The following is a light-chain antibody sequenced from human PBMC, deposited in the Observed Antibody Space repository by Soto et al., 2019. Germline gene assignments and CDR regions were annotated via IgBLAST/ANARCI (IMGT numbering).Light chain of an antibody. CDR3: QQYNSYST. Sequence: DIGMTQSPSTLASSVGGTITITCRASQSISSWLAWYQQKPGKAPKLLIYKASSLESGVPSRFSGSGSGTEFTLTISSLQPDDFATYYCQQYNSYSTFGQGTKVDIK. CDR1: QSISSW. CDR2: KAS. J-gene: IGKJ1*01. V-gene: IGKV1-5*03.